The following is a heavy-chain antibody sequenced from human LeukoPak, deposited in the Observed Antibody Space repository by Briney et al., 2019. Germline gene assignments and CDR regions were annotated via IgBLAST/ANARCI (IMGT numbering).Heavy chain of an antibody. CDR2: MNPNRGNT. J-gene: IGHJ4*02. CDR1: GYTFTSYD. Sequence: ALVKVSCKASGYTFTSYDINWVRQATGQGLEWSGWMNPNRGNTGYAQKFQGKVTITSNTSIRTAYMELSSMSSEDTAVYYCARVYYYDSSGYYQYYFDYWGQGTLVTVSS. CDR3: ARVYYYDSSGYYQYYFDY. V-gene: IGHV1-8*03. D-gene: IGHD3-22*01.